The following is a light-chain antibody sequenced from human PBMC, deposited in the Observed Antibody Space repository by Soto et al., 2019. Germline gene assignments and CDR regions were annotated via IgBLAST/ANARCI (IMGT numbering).Light chain of an antibody. CDR3: QQLESYPST. Sequence: IQLTQSPSSLSASVGDRVTITCRASQGINTFLAWYQQKPGKPPKLLIYAASTLQSGVTSRFSGSGSGTDFTLTISSLQPEDFATYYCQQLESYPSTFGGGTKVAIK. V-gene: IGKV1-9*01. CDR1: QGINTF. CDR2: AAS. J-gene: IGKJ4*01.